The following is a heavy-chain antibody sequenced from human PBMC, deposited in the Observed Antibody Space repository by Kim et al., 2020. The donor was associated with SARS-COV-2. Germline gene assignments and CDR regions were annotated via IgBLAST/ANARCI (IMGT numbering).Heavy chain of an antibody. D-gene: IGHD6-13*01. CDR2: IYYSGST. Sequence: SETLSLTCTVSGGSISSGGYYWSWIRQHPGKGLEWIGYIYYSGSTYYNPSLKSRVTISVDTSKNQFSLKLSSVTAADTAVYYCARDVRGIAAAHQGFDPWGQGTLVTVSS. J-gene: IGHJ5*02. CDR3: ARDVRGIAAAHQGFDP. CDR1: GGSISSGGYY. V-gene: IGHV4-31*03.